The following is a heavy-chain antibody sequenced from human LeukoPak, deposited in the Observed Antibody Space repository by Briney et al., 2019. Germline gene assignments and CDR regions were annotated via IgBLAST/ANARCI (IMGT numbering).Heavy chain of an antibody. CDR1: GFTFSTYS. Sequence: GGSLRLSCAASGFTFSTYSINWVRQAPGKGLEGVSCINSDNSTIYYADSLKGRFTISRDNAKNSLSLLMNSLRAEDTAVYYCANASTYYYDSSGYYYHLYYFDYWGQGTLVTVSS. J-gene: IGHJ4*02. D-gene: IGHD3-22*01. CDR2: INSDNSTI. CDR3: ANASTYYYDSSGYYYHLYYFDY. V-gene: IGHV3-48*01.